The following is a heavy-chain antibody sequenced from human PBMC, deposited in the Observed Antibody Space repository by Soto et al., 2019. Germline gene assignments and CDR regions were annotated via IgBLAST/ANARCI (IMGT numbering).Heavy chain of an antibody. CDR1: GFTFSNYA. V-gene: IGHV3-23*01. CDR2: ISGSGGRT. Sequence: EVQLLESGGGLVQPGESLRLSCAASGFTFSNYAVTWVRQAPGKGLEWVSTISGSGGRTYYADSVKGRFTISRDNSKNTLYLQMNSLRAEDTAVYYCAKDQGSSWYEIVYWGQGTLVTVSS. CDR3: AKDQGSSWYEIVY. J-gene: IGHJ4*02. D-gene: IGHD6-13*01.